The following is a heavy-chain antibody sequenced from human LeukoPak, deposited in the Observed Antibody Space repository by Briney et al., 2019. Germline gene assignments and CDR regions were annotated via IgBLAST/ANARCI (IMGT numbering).Heavy chain of an antibody. D-gene: IGHD3-22*01. CDR2: ISSSSSYI. V-gene: IGHV3-21*01. J-gene: IGHJ4*02. Sequence: PGGSLRLSCAASGFTFSSYEMNWVRQAPGKGLEWVSAISSSSSYIYYADSVKGRFTISRDNAKNSLYLQMNSLRAEDTAVYYCARDDGRYYDSSGWDYWGQGTLVTVSS. CDR1: GFTFSSYE. CDR3: ARDDGRYYDSSGWDY.